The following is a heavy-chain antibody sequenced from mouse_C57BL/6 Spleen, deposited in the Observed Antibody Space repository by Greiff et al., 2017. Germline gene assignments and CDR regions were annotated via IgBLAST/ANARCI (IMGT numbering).Heavy chain of an antibody. J-gene: IGHJ1*03. D-gene: IGHD2-3*01. CDR1: GYTFTDYN. Sequence: VQLKESGPELVKPGASVKIPCKASGYTFTDYNMDWVKQSHGKSLEWIGDINPNNGGTIYNQKFKGKATLTVDKSSSTAYMELRSLTSEDTAVYYCARGGVYDGYLRYFDVWGTGTTVTVSS. CDR2: INPNNGGT. V-gene: IGHV1-18*01. CDR3: ARGGVYDGYLRYFDV.